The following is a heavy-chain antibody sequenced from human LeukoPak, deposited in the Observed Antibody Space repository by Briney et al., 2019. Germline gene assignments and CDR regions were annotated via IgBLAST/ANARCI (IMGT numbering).Heavy chain of an antibody. V-gene: IGHV3-23*01. D-gene: IGHD3-9*01. CDR3: AKYPYYDILTGYYNPHVGYFDY. CDR1: VFTFSSYA. CDR2: ISGSCGST. Sequence: GGSLRLSCAASVFTFSSYAMSWVRQAPGKGLEWVLAISGSCGSTYYADSVKGRFTISRDNSKNTLYLEMNSLRAEDAAVYYCAKYPYYDILTGYYNPHVGYFDYWGQGTLVTVSS. J-gene: IGHJ4*02.